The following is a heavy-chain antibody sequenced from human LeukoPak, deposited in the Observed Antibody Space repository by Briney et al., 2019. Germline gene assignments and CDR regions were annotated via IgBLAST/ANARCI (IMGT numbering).Heavy chain of an antibody. CDR1: GGSISSGSYY. Sequence: SETLSLTCTVSGGSISSGSYYWSWIRQPAGKGLEWIGRIYTSGSTNYNPSLKSRVTISVDTSKNQFSLKLSSVTAADTAVYYCARDYGSGSYYAFDIWGQGTMVTVSS. V-gene: IGHV4-61*02. CDR2: IYTSGST. CDR3: ARDYGSGSYYAFDI. J-gene: IGHJ3*02. D-gene: IGHD3-10*01.